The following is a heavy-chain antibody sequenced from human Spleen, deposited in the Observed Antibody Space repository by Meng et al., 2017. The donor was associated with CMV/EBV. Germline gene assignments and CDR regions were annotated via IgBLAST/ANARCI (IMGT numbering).Heavy chain of an antibody. V-gene: IGHV1-69*05. CDR2: IIPFLGTS. CDR1: GITINNSA. D-gene: IGHD1-26*01. Sequence: SGITINNSAISWVRQAPGQGLEWMGGIIPFLGTSHYAQNFQGRLLITTDESTTTAYMELSSLKSEDTALYYCARTRGSYYASALDHWGQGTLVTVSS. J-gene: IGHJ4*02. CDR3: ARTRGSYYASALDH.